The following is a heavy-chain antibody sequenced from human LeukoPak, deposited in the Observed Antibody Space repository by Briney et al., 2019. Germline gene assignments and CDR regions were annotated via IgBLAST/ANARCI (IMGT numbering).Heavy chain of an antibody. CDR3: ATASVPGAIEGPFDALDI. CDR2: IIPIFGTA. V-gene: IGHV1-69*05. D-gene: IGHD2-2*02. J-gene: IGHJ3*02. Sequence: ASVKVSCKASGGTFSSYAISWVRQAPGQGLEWMGGIIPIFGTANYAQKFQGRVTITTDESTSTAYMELSSLRSEDTAVYFCATASVPGAIEGPFDALDIWGQGTMVTVSS. CDR1: GGTFSSYA.